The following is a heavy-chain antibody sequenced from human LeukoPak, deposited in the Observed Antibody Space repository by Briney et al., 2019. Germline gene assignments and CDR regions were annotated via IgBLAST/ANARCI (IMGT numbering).Heavy chain of an antibody. J-gene: IGHJ4*02. CDR3: TTDDPWELPSYFDY. CDR2: IKSKTDGGTT. CDR1: GFTFSSYS. Sequence: GGSLRLSCAASGFTFSSYSMNWVRQAPGKGLEWVGRIKSKTDGGTTDYAAPVKGRFTISRDDSKNTLYLQMNSLKTEDTAVYYCTTDDPWELPSYFDYWGQGTLVTVSS. D-gene: IGHD1-26*01. V-gene: IGHV3-15*01.